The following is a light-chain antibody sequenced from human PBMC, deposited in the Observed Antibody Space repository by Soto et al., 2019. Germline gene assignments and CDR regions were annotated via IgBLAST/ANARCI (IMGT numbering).Light chain of an antibody. V-gene: IGKV3-20*01. CDR1: QSVSSSS. J-gene: IGKJ2*01. CDR3: LQFDNSPLYT. Sequence: EIVLTQSPGTLSLSPGERATLSFRASQSVSSSSLAWYQHKPGQAPRLLIYGASSRATGIPDRFSGSGSGTDCSLTISRLQPEDFAVYYCLQFDNSPLYTFGQGTKREIK. CDR2: GAS.